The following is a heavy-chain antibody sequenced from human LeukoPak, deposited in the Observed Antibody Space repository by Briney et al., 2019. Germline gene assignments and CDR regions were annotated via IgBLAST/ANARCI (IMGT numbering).Heavy chain of an antibody. Sequence: ASVKVSCKASGYTFSNHYLHWVRQAPGQGLEWLGVISPSGDSTTYAQKFQGRVTMTRDTSTNIVYMELSSLRSEDTAVYYCASEIAMTGYFDYWGQGTLVTVSS. J-gene: IGHJ4*02. CDR1: GYTFSNHY. D-gene: IGHD6-19*01. CDR3: ASEIAMTGYFDY. V-gene: IGHV1-46*01. CDR2: ISPSGDST.